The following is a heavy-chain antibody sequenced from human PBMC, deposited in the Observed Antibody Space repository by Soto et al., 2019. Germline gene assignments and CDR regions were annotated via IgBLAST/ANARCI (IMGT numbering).Heavy chain of an antibody. V-gene: IGHV3-66*01. Sequence: GGSLRLSCAASGFTVSSNYMSWVRQAPGKGLEWVSVIYSGGSTYYADSVKGRFTISRDNSKNTLYLQMNSLRAEDTAVYYCARDREDCSGGSCSDAFDIWGQGTMVTVSS. J-gene: IGHJ3*02. CDR2: IYSGGST. CDR1: GFTVSSNY. D-gene: IGHD2-15*01. CDR3: ARDREDCSGGSCSDAFDI.